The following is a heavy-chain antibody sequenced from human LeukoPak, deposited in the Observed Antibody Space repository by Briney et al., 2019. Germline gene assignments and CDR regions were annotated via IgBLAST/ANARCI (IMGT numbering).Heavy chain of an antibody. CDR2: ISGSGDSA. CDR3: AKAVGYSSGWPRFDY. Sequence: GGSLRLSCAASGFTFSSYAMSWGRQAPGRGLGWVSLISGSGDSAYYADSVKARSTNSRDNSKNTLYVQMNSLRAEDTAVYYCAKAVGYSSGWPRFDYWGQGTQVTVSS. V-gene: IGHV3-23*01. CDR1: GFTFSSYA. D-gene: IGHD6-19*01. J-gene: IGHJ4*02.